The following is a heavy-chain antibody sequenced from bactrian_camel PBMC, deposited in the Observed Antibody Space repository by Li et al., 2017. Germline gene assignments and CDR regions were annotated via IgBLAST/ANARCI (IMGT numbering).Heavy chain of an antibody. J-gene: IGHJ4*01. CDR3: AEGRGSRGEHCYSLNY. V-gene: IGHV3S28*01. CDR2: IFTGGGNT. CDR1: GDTFSSYY. Sequence: QLVESGGGSVQAGGSLRLSCVTSGDTFSSYYMAWFRQTPRKEREEVAVIFTGGGNTWYADAAKGRFTISHDTAKNTLFLQMNSLKPEDTATYYCAEGRGSRGEHCYSLNYWGQGTQVTVS. D-gene: IGHD6*01.